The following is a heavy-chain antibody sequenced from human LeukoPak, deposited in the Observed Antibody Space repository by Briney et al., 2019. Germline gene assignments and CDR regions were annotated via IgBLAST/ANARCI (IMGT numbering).Heavy chain of an antibody. Sequence: PSETLSLTCTVSGGSISSYYWSWIRQPPGKGLEWIGYIYYSGSTNYNPSLKSRVTISVDTSNNQFSLKLSSVTAADTAVYYCARHLEGSGYYAEYFDSWGRGTLVTVSS. CDR1: GGSISSYY. V-gene: IGHV4-59*01. J-gene: IGHJ4*02. D-gene: IGHD3-22*01. CDR2: IYYSGST. CDR3: ARHLEGSGYYAEYFDS.